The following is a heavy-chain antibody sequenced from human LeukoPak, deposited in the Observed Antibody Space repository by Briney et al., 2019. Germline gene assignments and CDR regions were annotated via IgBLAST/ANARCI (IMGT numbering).Heavy chain of an antibody. J-gene: IGHJ4*02. CDR1: GYTFTSYY. V-gene: IGHV1-46*01. CDR3: ARPLTTYYYDSSGYYGY. D-gene: IGHD3-22*01. CDR2: INPSGGST. Sequence: ASVKVSCKASGYTFTSYYMHWVRQAPGQGLEWMGIINPSGGSTSYAQKFQGRVTMTRDTSTSTVYMELSSLRSEDTAVYYCARPLTTYYYDSSGYYGYWGQGTLVTVSS.